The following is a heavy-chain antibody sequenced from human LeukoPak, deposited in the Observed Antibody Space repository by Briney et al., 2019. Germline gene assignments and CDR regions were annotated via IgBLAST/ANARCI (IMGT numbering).Heavy chain of an antibody. CDR2: ISWNSGSI. CDR3: ARLVNDFRVYPNDY. Sequence: GRSLRLSCAASGFTFDDYAMHWVRQAPGKGLEWVSGISWNSGSIAYADSVKGRFTISRDNAKNSLYLQMNSLRAEDTAVYYCARLVNDFRVYPNDYWGQGALVTVSS. J-gene: IGHJ4*02. V-gene: IGHV3-9*01. CDR1: GFTFDDYA. D-gene: IGHD6-13*01.